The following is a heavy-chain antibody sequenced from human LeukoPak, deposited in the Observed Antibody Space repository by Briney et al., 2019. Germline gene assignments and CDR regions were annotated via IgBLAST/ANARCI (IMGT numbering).Heavy chain of an antibody. J-gene: IGHJ3*02. CDR1: GGSFSGYY. V-gene: IGHV4-34*01. CDR3: ARVVQGLDDFEI. Sequence: SETLSLTCAVYGGSFSGYYWSWIRQPPGKGLEWIGEINHSGSTNYNPSLKNRVTISVDTSKNQFSLKLSSVTAADTAVYYCARVVQGLDDFEIWAKGQWSPSLQ. D-gene: IGHD2-2*01. CDR2: INHSGST.